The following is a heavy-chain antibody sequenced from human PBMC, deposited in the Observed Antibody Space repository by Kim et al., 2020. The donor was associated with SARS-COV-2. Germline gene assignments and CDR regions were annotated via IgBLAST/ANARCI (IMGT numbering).Heavy chain of an antibody. CDR2: IIPIFGTA. CDR1: GGTFSSYA. J-gene: IGHJ6*02. CDR3: ARRGYSYGYESGYYYGMDV. D-gene: IGHD5-18*01. V-gene: IGHV1-69*13. Sequence: SVKVSCKASGGTFSSYAISWVRQAPGQGLEWMGGIIPIFGTANYAQKFQGRVTITADESTSTAYMELSSLRSEDTAVYYCARRGYSYGYESGYYYGMDVWGQGTTVTVSS.